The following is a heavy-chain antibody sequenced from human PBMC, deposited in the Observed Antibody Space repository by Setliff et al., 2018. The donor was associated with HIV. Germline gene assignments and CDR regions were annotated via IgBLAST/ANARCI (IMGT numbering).Heavy chain of an antibody. D-gene: IGHD3-22*01. Sequence: TSETPSLTCTVSGDSISRRIYYWGWIRQPPGKGLEWVSAISGSGGSTYYADSVKGRFTISRDNSKNTLYLQMNSLRAEDTAVYYCAKHPMIVHPYYFDYWGQGTLVTVSS. V-gene: IGHV3-23*01. J-gene: IGHJ4*02. CDR1: GDSISRRIYY. CDR2: ISGSGGST. CDR3: AKHPMIVHPYYFDY.